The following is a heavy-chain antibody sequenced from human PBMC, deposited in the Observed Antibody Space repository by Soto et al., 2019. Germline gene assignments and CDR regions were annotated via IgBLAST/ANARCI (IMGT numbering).Heavy chain of an antibody. CDR2: ISYDGSNK. Sequence: GGSLRLSCAASGFPFTTYAMHWVRQAPGKGLEWVAVISYDGSNKYYADSVKGRFTISRDNSKNTLYLQMNSLRAEDTAVYYCARGIRGYYDSSGQFRYYFDYWGQGTLVTVSS. CDR1: GFPFTTYA. V-gene: IGHV3-30-3*01. D-gene: IGHD3-22*01. CDR3: ARGIRGYYDSSGQFRYYFDY. J-gene: IGHJ4*02.